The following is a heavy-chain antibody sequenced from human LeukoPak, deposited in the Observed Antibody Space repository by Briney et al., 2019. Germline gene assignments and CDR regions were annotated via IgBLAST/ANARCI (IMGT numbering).Heavy chain of an antibody. CDR1: GYTFTGYY. V-gene: IGHV1-2*02. CDR3: ARAYYNWNDGCLDY. Sequence: ASAKVSCKXSGYTFTGYYMHWVRQPPGQGLEWMGWTNPNSGGTNCAQKFQGRVTMTRDTSISTAYMELSRLRSDDTAVYYCARAYYNWNDGCLDYWGQGTLVTVSS. D-gene: IGHD1-1*01. J-gene: IGHJ4*02. CDR2: TNPNSGGT.